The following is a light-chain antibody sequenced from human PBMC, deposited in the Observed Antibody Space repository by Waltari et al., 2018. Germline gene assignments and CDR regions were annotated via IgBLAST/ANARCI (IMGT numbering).Light chain of an antibody. V-gene: IGKV3-20*01. J-gene: IGKJ1*01. CDR1: QSVSRS. CDR2: GAS. CDR3: QHYVRLPAT. Sequence: IVLTQSPGTLSLSPGDRATLPCRASQSVSRSLAWYQQKPGQAPKLLIYGASTRATGIPDRFTGSGSGTDFSLTISSLEPEDFAIYFCQHYVRLPATFGQGTKVEIK.